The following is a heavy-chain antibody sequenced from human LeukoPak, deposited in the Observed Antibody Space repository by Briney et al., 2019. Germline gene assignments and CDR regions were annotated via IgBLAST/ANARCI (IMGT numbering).Heavy chain of an antibody. CDR3: ARDSRLSYDSSGYYYPGDY. V-gene: IGHV1-46*01. D-gene: IGHD3-22*01. J-gene: IGHJ4*02. Sequence: ASVKVSCKASGYTFTSYYMHWVRQAPGQGLEWMAIINPSGGSTSYAQKFQGRVTMTRDTSTSTVYMELSSLRSEDTAVYYCARDSRLSYDSSGYYYPGDYWGQGTLVTVSS. CDR2: INPSGGST. CDR1: GYTFTSYY.